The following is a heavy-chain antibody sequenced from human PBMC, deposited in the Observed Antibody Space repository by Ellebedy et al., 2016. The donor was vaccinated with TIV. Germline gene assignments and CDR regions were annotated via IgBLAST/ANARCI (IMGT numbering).Heavy chain of an antibody. V-gene: IGHV4-39*01. CDR3: ARQIYYDFWSGYYAFDI. CDR1: GDSISSYY. D-gene: IGHD3-3*01. CDR2: IYYSGST. J-gene: IGHJ3*02. Sequence: SETLSLXXTVSGDSISSYYWGWIRQPPGKGLEWIGSIYYSGSTYYNPSLKSRVTISVDTSKNQFSLKLSSVTAADTAVYYCARQIYYDFWSGYYAFDIWGQGTMVTVSS.